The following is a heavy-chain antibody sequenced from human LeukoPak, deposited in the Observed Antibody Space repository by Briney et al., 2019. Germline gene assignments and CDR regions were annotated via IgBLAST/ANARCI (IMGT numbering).Heavy chain of an antibody. V-gene: IGHV3-23*01. J-gene: IGHJ4*02. CDR3: AKRLPSYYFDY. Sequence: PGGSLRLSCTVSGFPLSSYSMNWFRQAPGKGLEWVSAISSSGASTNYADSVKGRFTISRDNSKNTLYLQMNSLRAEDTAVYYCAKRLPSYYFDYWGQGTLVTVSS. CDR2: ISSSGAST. CDR1: GFPLSSYS. D-gene: IGHD4-11*01.